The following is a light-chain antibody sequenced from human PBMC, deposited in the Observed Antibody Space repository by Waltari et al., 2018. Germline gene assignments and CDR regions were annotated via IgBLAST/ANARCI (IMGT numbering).Light chain of an antibody. CDR1: SSNIGSNF. Sequence: QSLLTQPPSASGTPGQRVTISCSGSSSNIGSNFVYWYQQLPGTAPRLLMSRNNPLPAGFPYRISCSKSGTSASRAISVLRSEDEAEYYCASWDDDLSGVVFGGGTKVTVL. J-gene: IGLJ2*01. CDR2: RNN. V-gene: IGLV1-47*01. CDR3: ASWDDDLSGVV.